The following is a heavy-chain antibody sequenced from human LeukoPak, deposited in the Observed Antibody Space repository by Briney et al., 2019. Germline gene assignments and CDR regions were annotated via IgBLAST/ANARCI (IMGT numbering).Heavy chain of an antibody. CDR3: ARHSIRSYYDYVWGSYRLPAPFDY. J-gene: IGHJ4*02. D-gene: IGHD3-16*02. CDR2: IYYSGST. V-gene: IGHV4-39*01. CDR1: GGSLSSSSYY. Sequence: SETLSLTCTVSGGSLSSSSYYWGWVRQPPGKGLEWIGSIYYSGSTYYNPSLKSRVTISVDTSKNQFSLKLSSVTAADTAVYYCARHSIRSYYDYVWGSYRLPAPFDYWGQGTLVTVSS.